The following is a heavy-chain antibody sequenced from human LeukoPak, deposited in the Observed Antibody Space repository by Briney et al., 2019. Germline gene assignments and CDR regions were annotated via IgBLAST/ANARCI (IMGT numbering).Heavy chain of an antibody. CDR3: ARVGDDYVDY. CDR2: IYYSGST. V-gene: IGHV4-31*03. J-gene: IGHJ4*02. D-gene: IGHD3-16*01. CDR1: GGSISSGGYY. Sequence: SETLSLTCTVSGGSISSGGYYWSWIRQHPGKGLEWIGYIYYSGSTYYNPSLKSRVTISVDTSKNRFSLKLSSVTAADTAVYYCARVGDDYVDYWGQGTLVTVSS.